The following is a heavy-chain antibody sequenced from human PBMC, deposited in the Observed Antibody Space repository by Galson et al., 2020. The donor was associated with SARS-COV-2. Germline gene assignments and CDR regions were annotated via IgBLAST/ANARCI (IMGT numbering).Heavy chain of an antibody. D-gene: IGHD6-13*01. CDR3: AKDEGDSSSWPDAFDI. CDR2: IRGRGART. Sequence: GGSLRLSCAASGFTFSNSDMNWVRQAPGKGLEWVSVIRGRGARTDYADSVEGRFIIFRDNSKNMLYLQMNSLRVDDTALYYCAKDEGDSSSWPDAFDIWGQGTMVTVSS. V-gene: IGHV3-23*01. CDR1: GFTFSNSD. J-gene: IGHJ3*02.